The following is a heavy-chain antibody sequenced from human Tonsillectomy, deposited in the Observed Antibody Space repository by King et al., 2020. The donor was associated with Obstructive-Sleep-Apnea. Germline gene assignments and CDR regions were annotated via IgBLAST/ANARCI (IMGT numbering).Heavy chain of an antibody. CDR1: GYTFTNNA. V-gene: IGHV7-4-1*02. CDR2: INTNTGNP. Sequence: QLVQSGSELKKPGASVKVSCKASGYTFTNNAMTWVRQAPGQGLEWVGWINTNTGNPTYAQGFTGRFVFSLDTSVSTAYLQISSLKAEDTAMYFCAIDSSDYGLGYWGQGTLVTVSS. CDR3: AIDSSDYGLGY. J-gene: IGHJ4*02. D-gene: IGHD4-17*01.